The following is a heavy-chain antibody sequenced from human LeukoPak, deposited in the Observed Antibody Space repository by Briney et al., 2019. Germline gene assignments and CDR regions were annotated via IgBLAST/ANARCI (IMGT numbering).Heavy chain of an antibody. CDR3: ARGGYYDILTGYSPGNWFDP. CDR1: GGSISSGSYY. D-gene: IGHD3-9*01. Sequence: PSETLSLTCTVSGGSISSGSYYWSWIRQPAGKGLEWIGRIYTSGSTNYNPSLKSRVTISVDTSKNQFSLKLSSVTAADTAVYYCARGGYYDILTGYSPGNWFDPWGQGTLVTVSS. J-gene: IGHJ5*02. CDR2: IYTSGST. V-gene: IGHV4-61*02.